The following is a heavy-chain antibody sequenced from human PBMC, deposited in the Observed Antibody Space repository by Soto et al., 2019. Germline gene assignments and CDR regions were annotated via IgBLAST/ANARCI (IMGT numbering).Heavy chain of an antibody. CDR3: ARVGWYYDILTGYGQDAFDI. V-gene: IGHV4-59*01. CDR1: GGYIRSYY. D-gene: IGHD3-9*01. CDR2: IYYSGST. J-gene: IGHJ3*02. Sequence: AXGTLSLTCTVSGGYIRSYYLSWIRQPPGKGLEWIGYIYYSGSTNYNPSLKSRVTISVDTSKNQFSLKLSSVTAADTAVYYCARVGWYYDILTGYGQDAFDIWGQGTMVTVSS.